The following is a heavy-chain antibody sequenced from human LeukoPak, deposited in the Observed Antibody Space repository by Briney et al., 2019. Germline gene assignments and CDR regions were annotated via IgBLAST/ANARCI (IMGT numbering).Heavy chain of an antibody. D-gene: IGHD7-27*01. J-gene: IGHJ4*02. V-gene: IGHV3-7*03. Sequence: GGSLRLSCSASGFTFSSYWMSWVRQAPGKGLEWVANIKQDGSEKYYVDSVKGRFTISRDNAKNSLYLQMNSLRAEDTAVYYCARDPGLGTPHYFDYWGQGTLVTVSS. CDR2: IKQDGSEK. CDR1: GFTFSSYW. CDR3: ARDPGLGTPHYFDY.